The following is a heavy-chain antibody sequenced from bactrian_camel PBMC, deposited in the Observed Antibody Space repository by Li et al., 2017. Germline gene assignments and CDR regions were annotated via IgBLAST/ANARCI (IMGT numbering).Heavy chain of an antibody. CDR2: VNSGGRT. CDR1: RSTYNTYC. CDR3: AASTYCTGSFCFCTTQLFLDGYTL. Sequence: VQLVESGGGSVEAGGSLTLSCTAPRSTYNTYCMGWFRQAPGKKREGVAVVNSGGRTSYLSDVMDRFTISRDNAKGTLTLQMRSLKPEDTAQYYCAASTYCTGSFCFCTTQLFLDGYTLWGQGTQVTVS. D-gene: IGHD1*01. J-gene: IGHJ4*01. V-gene: IGHV3S57*01.